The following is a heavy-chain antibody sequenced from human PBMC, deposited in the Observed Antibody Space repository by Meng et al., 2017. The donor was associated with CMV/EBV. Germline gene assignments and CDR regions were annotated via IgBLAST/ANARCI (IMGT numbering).Heavy chain of an antibody. CDR3: ARGAVVVVPAADDAFDI. CDR1: GGTFSSYT. CDR2: IIPILGIA. D-gene: IGHD2-2*01. J-gene: IGHJ3*02. Sequence: SVKVSCKASGGTFSSYTISWVRQAPGQGLEWMGRIIPILGIANYAQKFQGRVTITADKSTSTAYMELSSLRSEDTAVYYCARGAVVVVPAADDAFDIWGQGTMVTVSS. V-gene: IGHV1-69*02.